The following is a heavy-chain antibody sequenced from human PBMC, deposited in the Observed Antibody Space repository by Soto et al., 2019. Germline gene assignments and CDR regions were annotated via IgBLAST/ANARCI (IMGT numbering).Heavy chain of an antibody. CDR1: GYTFTSYY. Sequence: GASVKVSCKASGYTFTSYYMHWVRQAPGQGLEWMGIINPSGGSTSYAQKFQGRVTMTRDTSTSTVYMELSSLRSEDTAVYYCARVATYYDILTGYYPESFDYWGQGTLVTVSS. CDR3: ARVATYYDILTGYYPESFDY. D-gene: IGHD3-9*01. CDR2: INPSGGST. V-gene: IGHV1-46*03. J-gene: IGHJ4*02.